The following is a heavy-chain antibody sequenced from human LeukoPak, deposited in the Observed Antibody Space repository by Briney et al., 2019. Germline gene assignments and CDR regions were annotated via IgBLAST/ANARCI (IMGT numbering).Heavy chain of an antibody. V-gene: IGHV1-46*01. CDR3: ARDGRTVTREYYYYYYYMDV. J-gene: IGHJ6*03. CDR2: INPSGGST. CDR1: GYTFTSYY. D-gene: IGHD4-17*01. Sequence: GASVKVSCKASGYTFTSYYMHWVRQAPGQGLEWMGIINPSGGSTSYAQKFQGRVTMTRDMSTSTVYMELSSLRSEDTAVYYCARDGRTVTREYYYYYYYMDVWGKGTTVTVSS.